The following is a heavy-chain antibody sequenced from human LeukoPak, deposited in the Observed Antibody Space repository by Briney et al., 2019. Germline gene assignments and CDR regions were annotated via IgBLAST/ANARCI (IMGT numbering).Heavy chain of an antibody. CDR3: AKVRDPHSGNTRSLDY. J-gene: IGHJ4*02. V-gene: IGHV3-66*01. CDR2: IYSGGST. Sequence: GGSLRLSCAASGFTVSSNYMSWVRQAPGKGLEWVSVIYSGGSTYYADSVKGRFTISRDNSKNTLYLQMNSLRAEDTAVYYCAKVRDPHSGNTRSLDYWGQGTLVTVSS. CDR1: GFTVSSNY. D-gene: IGHD1-26*01.